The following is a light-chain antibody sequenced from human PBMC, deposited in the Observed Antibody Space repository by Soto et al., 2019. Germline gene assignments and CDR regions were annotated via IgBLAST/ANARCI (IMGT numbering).Light chain of an antibody. V-gene: IGKV2D-29*01. Sequence: DIVMTQTPPSLSVTPGQPASISCKSAQSLLHINGETSLYWYLQKPGQPPQLLIYEVSNRLSGGPDRFSGSGSGTDFTLRISRVEAEDVGVYYCMQSVQVPWTFGQGTKVEIK. CDR1: QSLLHINGETS. J-gene: IGKJ1*01. CDR2: EVS. CDR3: MQSVQVPWT.